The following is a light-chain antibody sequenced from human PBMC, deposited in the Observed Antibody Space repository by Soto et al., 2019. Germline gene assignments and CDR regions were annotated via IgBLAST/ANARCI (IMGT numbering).Light chain of an antibody. V-gene: IGKV1-5*01. CDR1: QGISSW. Sequence: DIQMTQSPSTLSASVGDRVIINCRASQGISSWLAWYQQKPGKAPKLLIYDAAGLESGVPSRFSGSGSGTEFTLTISSLQPDDFATYYCQHYNSYSQTFGQGTKVDIK. CDR2: DAA. CDR3: QHYNSYSQT. J-gene: IGKJ1*01.